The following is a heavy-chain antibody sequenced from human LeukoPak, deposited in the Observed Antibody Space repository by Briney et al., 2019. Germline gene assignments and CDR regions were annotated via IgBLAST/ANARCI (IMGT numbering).Heavy chain of an antibody. J-gene: IGHJ3*02. V-gene: IGHV3-9*01. CDR1: GFTFDDYA. Sequence: GGSLRLSCAASGFTFDDYAMHWVRQAPGKGLEWVSGISWNSGSIGYADSVKGRFTISRDNAKNSLYLQMNSLRAEDTAVYYCAKGHYIGYYDSRAPGDAFDIWGQGTMVTVSS. D-gene: IGHD3-22*01. CDR2: ISWNSGSI. CDR3: AKGHYIGYYDSRAPGDAFDI.